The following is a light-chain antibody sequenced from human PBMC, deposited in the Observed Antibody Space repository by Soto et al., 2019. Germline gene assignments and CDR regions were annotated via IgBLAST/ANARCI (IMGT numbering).Light chain of an antibody. V-gene: IGKV3-15*01. CDR3: QQSYSTPFT. J-gene: IGKJ5*01. CDR2: GAS. Sequence: TKSPATLSVSPGERATLSCRASQSVSSNLAWYPQKPGQAPRLLIYGASTRATGIPARFSGSGSGTEFTLTISSLQPEDFATYYCQQSYSTPFTFGQGTRLEI. CDR1: QSVSSN.